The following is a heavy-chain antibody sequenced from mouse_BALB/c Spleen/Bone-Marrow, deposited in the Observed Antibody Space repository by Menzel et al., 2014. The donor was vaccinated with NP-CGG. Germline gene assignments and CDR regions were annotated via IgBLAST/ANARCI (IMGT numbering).Heavy chain of an antibody. V-gene: IGHV3-1*02. CDR2: IHYSGST. D-gene: IGHD3-3*01. J-gene: IGHJ4*01. CDR1: GYSITSGYS. CDR3: ARRGDRLYAMDY. Sequence: VQLQQSGPDLVKPPQSLSLTCTVTGYSITSGYSWHWIRQFPGNNLEWMGYIHYSGSTGYNPSLKSRISITRDTSKNQFFLQLNSVTTEDTATCYCARRGDRLYAMDYWGQGTSVTVSS.